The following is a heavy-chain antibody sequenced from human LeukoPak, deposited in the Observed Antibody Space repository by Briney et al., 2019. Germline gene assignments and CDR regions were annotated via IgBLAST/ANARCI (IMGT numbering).Heavy chain of an antibody. V-gene: IGHV3-74*01. J-gene: IGHJ4*02. CDR3: VRDFRSADY. CDR1: GFTFSTYC. Sequence: GGSLRLSCAASGFTFSTYCMHWVRQAPGKGPMWVSRICPDGTVTNYADSVKARFIISRDNARNTVYLQMNSLRVEDTAVYYCVRDFRSADYWGQGTVVTVSS. CDR2: ICPDGTVT.